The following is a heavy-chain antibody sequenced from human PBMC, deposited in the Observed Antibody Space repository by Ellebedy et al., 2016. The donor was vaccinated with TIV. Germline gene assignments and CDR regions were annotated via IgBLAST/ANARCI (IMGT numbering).Heavy chain of an antibody. J-gene: IGHJ5*02. CDR1: GYTFTIYG. V-gene: IGHV1-18*01. CDR2: ISAYNGNT. Sequence: ASVKVSCKASGYTFTIYGISWVRQAPGQGLEWMGWISAYNGNTNYAQKLQGRVTMTTDTSTSTAYMELRSLRSDDTAVYYCARGGRDCSSTSCSLNWFDPWGQGTLVTVSS. CDR3: ARGGRDCSSTSCSLNWFDP. D-gene: IGHD2-2*01.